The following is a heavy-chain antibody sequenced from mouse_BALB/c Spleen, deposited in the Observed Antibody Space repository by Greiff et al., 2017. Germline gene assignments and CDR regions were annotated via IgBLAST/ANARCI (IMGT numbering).Heavy chain of an antibody. CDR1: GYSFTSYY. Sequence: VQLQQSGPELMKPGASVKISCKASGYSFTSYYMHWVKQSHGKSLEWIGYIDPFNGGTSYNQKFKGKATLTVDKSSSTAYMHLSSLTSEDSAVYYCASYDCYYIYAMDYWGQGTSVTVSS. CDR2: IDPFNGGT. CDR3: ASYDCYYIYAMDY. V-gene: IGHV1S135*01. J-gene: IGHJ4*01. D-gene: IGHD2-3*01.